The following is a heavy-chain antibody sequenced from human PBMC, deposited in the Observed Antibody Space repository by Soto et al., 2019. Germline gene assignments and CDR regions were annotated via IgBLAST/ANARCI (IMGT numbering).Heavy chain of an antibody. CDR2: VYYSGST. V-gene: IGHV4-59*01. J-gene: IGHJ4*02. CDR1: GGSISSYY. Sequence: QVQLQESGPGLVKPSETLSLTCTVSGGSISSYYWSWIRQPPGKGLEWIASVYYSGSTNYNPSLKSRVNISMGTSKNQFSLKMSSVTAADTAVYYCASSSGWYYFDYWGQGTLVIVSS. CDR3: ASSSGWYYFDY. D-gene: IGHD6-19*01.